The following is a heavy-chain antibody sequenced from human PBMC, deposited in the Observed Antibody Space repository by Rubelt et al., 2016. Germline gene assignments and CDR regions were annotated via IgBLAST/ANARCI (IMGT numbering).Heavy chain of an antibody. CDR3: AREGDYYYGMDV. D-gene: IGHD3-16*01. Sequence: QVQLVQSGAEVKKPGASVKVSCKASGYTFTGYYMHWVRQAPGQGLEWMGRINPNSGGTNYARKFQGRVTMTRDTSISTAYMGLSRLRSDDTAVYYCAREGDYYYGMDVWGQGTTVTVSS. V-gene: IGHV1-2*06. CDR2: INPNSGGT. J-gene: IGHJ6*02. CDR1: GYTFTGYY.